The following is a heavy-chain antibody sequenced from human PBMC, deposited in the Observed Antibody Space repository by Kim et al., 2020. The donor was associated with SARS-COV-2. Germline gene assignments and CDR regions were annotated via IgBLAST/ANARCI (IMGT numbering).Heavy chain of an antibody. V-gene: IGHV3-21*01. CDR2: ISSSSAYI. J-gene: IGHJ4*02. D-gene: IGHD6-13*01. CDR3: ATDSPRAAAGTR. Sequence: GGSLRLSCAASGFTFSTYDMNWVRQAPGKGLEWVASISSSSAYIDYADSVKGRCTISRDNAKNSLYLQMKSLRAEDTDLDDCATDSPRAAAGTRWGQGT. CDR1: GFTFSTYD.